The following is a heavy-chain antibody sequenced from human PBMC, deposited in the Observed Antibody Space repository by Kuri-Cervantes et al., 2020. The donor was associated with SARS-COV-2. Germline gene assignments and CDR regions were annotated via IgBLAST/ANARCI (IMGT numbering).Heavy chain of an antibody. J-gene: IGHJ3*02. CDR1: GGTFSSYA. D-gene: IGHD3-10*01. CDR3: ERDRPETYYYGSGSYYGSFDI. Sequence: SVKVSCKASGGTFSSYAISWVRQAPGQGLEWMGGIIPILGIANYAQKFQGRVTITADKSTSTAYMELGSLRSDDTAVYYCERDRPETYYYGSGSYYGSFDIWGQGTMVTVSS. V-gene: IGHV1-69*10. CDR2: IIPILGIA.